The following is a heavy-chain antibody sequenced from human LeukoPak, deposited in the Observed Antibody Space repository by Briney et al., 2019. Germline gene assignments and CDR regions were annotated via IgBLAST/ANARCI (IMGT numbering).Heavy chain of an antibody. CDR1: GFTFRDYSDYW. D-gene: IGHD5-18*01. J-gene: IGHJ4*02. Sequence: GGALRLSCAASGFTFRDYSDYWMSWVRQAPGKGLEWVASIKQEGSEKYYVDSVKGRFTISRDNAKNSLFLQMNSLRAEDTAVYYCARVGRYSYAHNSWGQGTLVTVSS. CDR3: ARVGRYSYAHNS. V-gene: IGHV3-7*01. CDR2: IKQEGSEK.